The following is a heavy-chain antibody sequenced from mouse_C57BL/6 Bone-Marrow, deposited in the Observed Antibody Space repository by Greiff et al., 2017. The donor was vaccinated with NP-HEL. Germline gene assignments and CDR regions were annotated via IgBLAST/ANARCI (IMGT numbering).Heavy chain of an antibody. D-gene: IGHD2-5*01. J-gene: IGHJ2*01. CDR3: ARDYSIVYYFDY. Sequence: QVQLQQPGAELVKPGASVKLSCKASGYTFTSYWMQWVKQRPGQGLEWLGEIDPSDSYTNYNQKFKGKATLTVDTSSSTAYMQLSSLTSEDSAVYYCARDYSIVYYFDYWGQGTTLTVSS. CDR1: GYTFTSYW. V-gene: IGHV1-50*01. CDR2: IDPSDSYT.